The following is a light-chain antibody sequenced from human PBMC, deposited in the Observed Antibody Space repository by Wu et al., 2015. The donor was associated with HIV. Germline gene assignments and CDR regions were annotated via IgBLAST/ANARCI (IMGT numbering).Light chain of an antibody. Sequence: DIQLTQSPSLLSASVGDRVTITCRASQGISTYLAWYQQKPGKAPKLLIYAASALHSGVPSRFSGSGSGTEFTLTINSLQPEDFATYYCQQTTYYPPFGQGTRLEIK. CDR2: AAS. CDR1: QGISTY. J-gene: IGKJ5*01. V-gene: IGKV1-9*01. CDR3: QQTTYYPP.